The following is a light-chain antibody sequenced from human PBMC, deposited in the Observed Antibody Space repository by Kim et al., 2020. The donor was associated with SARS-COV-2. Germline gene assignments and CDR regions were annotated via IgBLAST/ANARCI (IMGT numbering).Light chain of an antibody. CDR2: GAS. J-gene: IGKJ1*01. Sequence: SPGERATLSCRASQSVSSTYLAWYQQKPGQAPSLLIYGASIRATGIPDRFSGSGSGTDFTLTISRLEPEDFAVYYCQQYHSSPRTFGQGTKVDIK. CDR3: QQYHSSPRT. CDR1: QSVSSTY. V-gene: IGKV3-20*01.